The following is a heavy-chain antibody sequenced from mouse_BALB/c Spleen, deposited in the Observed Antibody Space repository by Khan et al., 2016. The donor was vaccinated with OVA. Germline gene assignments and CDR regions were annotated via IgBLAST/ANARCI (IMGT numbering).Heavy chain of an antibody. Sequence: QVQLKQSGAELVRPGSSVKISCKASGYAFSSYWMNWVKQRPGQGLEWIGQIYPGDGDTNYNGKFKGKATLTADKSSSTAYMQLSSLTSEDSAVYFCARKDGNPYYFDYGGQGTTLTVSS. CDR3: ARKDGNPYYFDY. D-gene: IGHD2-1*01. J-gene: IGHJ2*01. CDR2: IYPGDGDT. CDR1: GYAFSSYW. V-gene: IGHV1-80*01.